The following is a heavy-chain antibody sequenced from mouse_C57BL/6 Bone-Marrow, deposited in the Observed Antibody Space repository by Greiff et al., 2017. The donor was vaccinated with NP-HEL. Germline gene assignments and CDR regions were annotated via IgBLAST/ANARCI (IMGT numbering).Heavy chain of an antibody. Sequence: VQLQQSGPELVKPGASVKISCKASGYSFTGYYMNWVKQSPEKSLEWIGEINPSTGGTTYNQKFKAKATLTVDKSSSTPYMQLKSMTSEENAVYYCARREVYSNYEYAMDYWGQGTSVTVSS. CDR1: GYSFTGYY. V-gene: IGHV1-42*01. CDR2: INPSTGGT. J-gene: IGHJ4*01. D-gene: IGHD2-5*01. CDR3: ARREVYSNYEYAMDY.